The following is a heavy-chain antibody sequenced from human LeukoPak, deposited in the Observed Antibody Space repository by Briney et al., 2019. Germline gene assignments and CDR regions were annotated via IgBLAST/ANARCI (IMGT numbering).Heavy chain of an antibody. CDR3: ARGLGRRWLQGFDY. Sequence: GASVKVSCKASGYTFNNYGITWVRQAPGQGLEWMGWISTSNGSTNCAQKFQGRVTMTTDTSTSPAYMELSRLRSDDTAVYYCARGLGRRWLQGFDYWGQGTLVTVSS. CDR2: ISTSNGST. J-gene: IGHJ4*02. D-gene: IGHD5-24*01. CDR1: GYTFNNYG. V-gene: IGHV1-18*01.